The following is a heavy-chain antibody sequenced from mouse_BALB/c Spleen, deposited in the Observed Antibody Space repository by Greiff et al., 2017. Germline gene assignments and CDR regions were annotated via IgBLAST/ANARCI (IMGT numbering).Heavy chain of an antibody. J-gene: IGHJ2*01. D-gene: IGHD1-1*01. Sequence: QVTLKESGSGILQPSQTLSLTCSFSGFSLSTSGMGLGWIRPPSGKGLEWLAHIWWDDDNRYNPALKSRLTISKDTSSNQVFLKIASVDTADTATYYCARRKYYDFDYWGQGTTLTVSS. CDR1: GFSLSTSGMG. CDR2: IWWDDDN. V-gene: IGHV8-12*01. CDR3: ARRKYYDFDY.